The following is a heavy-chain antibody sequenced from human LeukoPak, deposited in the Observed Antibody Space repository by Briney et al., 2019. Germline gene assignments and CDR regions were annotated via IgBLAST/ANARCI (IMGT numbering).Heavy chain of an antibody. V-gene: IGHV1-2*02. CDR3: ARDRPGYYDSSGYIINY. CDR1: EYTFTGYY. J-gene: IGHJ4*02. D-gene: IGHD3-22*01. CDR2: INPNSGGT. Sequence: ASVKVSCKASEYTFTGYYIHWVRQAPGQGLEWMGWINPNSGGTNYAQKFQGRVTMTRDTSISTAYMELSRLRSDDTAVYYCARDRPGYYDSSGYIINYWGQGTLVTVSS.